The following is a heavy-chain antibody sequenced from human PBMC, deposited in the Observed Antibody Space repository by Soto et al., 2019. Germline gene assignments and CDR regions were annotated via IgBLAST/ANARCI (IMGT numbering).Heavy chain of an antibody. J-gene: IGHJ3*02. V-gene: IGHV1-18*01. CDR2: ISAYNGNT. CDR1: GYTFTSYG. CDR3: ARDVRELLWFGELSPHDAFDI. Sequence: ASVKVSCKASGYTFTSYGISWVRQAPGQGLEWMGWISAYNGNTNYAQKLQGRVTMTTDTSTSTAYMELRSLRSDDTAVYYCARDVRELLWFGELSPHDAFDIWGQGTMVTGSS. D-gene: IGHD3-10*01.